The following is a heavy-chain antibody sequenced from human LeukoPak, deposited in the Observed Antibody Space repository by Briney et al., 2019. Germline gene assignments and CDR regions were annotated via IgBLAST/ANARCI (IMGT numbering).Heavy chain of an antibody. V-gene: IGHV3-48*03. D-gene: IGHD2-8*01. CDR1: GFTFSNYE. CDR3: AREGVYRPGFDY. Sequence: GGSLRLSCAASGFTFSNYEMNWVRQAPGKGLEWVSYISSSGDSIYYADSVKGRFTISRDNAKNSLYLQMNSLRAEDTAVYYCAREGVYRPGFDYWGQGTLVTVSS. J-gene: IGHJ4*02. CDR2: ISSSGDSI.